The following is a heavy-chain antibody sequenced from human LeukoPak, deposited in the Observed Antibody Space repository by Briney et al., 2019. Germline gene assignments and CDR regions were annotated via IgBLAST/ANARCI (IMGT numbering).Heavy chain of an antibody. J-gene: IGHJ3*02. CDR3: ARLGSTFDI. CDR1: GGSISSYY. Sequence: PSETLSLTCTVSGGSISSYYWTWIRQPPGKGLEWIGYIFYSGGSNYNPSLKSRVTISVDTSKNHFSLKLSSVTAADTAVYYCARLGSTFDIWGQGTMVSVSS. CDR2: IFYSGGS. V-gene: IGHV4-59*08. D-gene: IGHD2-2*01.